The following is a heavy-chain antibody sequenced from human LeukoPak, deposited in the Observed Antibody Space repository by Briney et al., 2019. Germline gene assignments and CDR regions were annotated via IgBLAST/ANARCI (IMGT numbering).Heavy chain of an antibody. Sequence: SVKVSCKASGGTFSSYTISWVRQAPGQGREWMGRIIPILGIANYAQKFQGRVTITADKSTSTAYMELSSLRSEDTAVYYCAREPTGTTNPPDYWGQGTLVTVSS. V-gene: IGHV1-69*04. J-gene: IGHJ4*02. D-gene: IGHD1-1*01. CDR3: AREPTGTTNPPDY. CDR1: GGTFSSYT. CDR2: IIPILGIA.